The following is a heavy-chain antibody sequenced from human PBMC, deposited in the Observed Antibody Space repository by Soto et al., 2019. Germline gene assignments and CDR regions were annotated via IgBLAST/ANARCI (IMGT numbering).Heavy chain of an antibody. Sequence: EEQLVESGGGLVKPGGSLRLSCVASGFNLSSYTMSWVRQAPGKGLEWVSSIGSGSDFIHYADSVKGRFTISRDNAQNSLYLQMNSLTSEDTAVYYCARDRSADRFVQYFQHWGPGTLVTVSS. CDR1: GFNLSSYT. J-gene: IGHJ1*01. V-gene: IGHV3-21*01. CDR3: ARDRSADRFVQYFQH. CDR2: IGSGSDFI. D-gene: IGHD6-19*01.